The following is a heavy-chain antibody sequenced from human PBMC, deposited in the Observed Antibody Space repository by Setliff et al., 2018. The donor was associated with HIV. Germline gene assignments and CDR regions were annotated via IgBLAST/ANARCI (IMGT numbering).Heavy chain of an antibody. V-gene: IGHV1-69*06. Sequence: SVKVSCKSSGGTFINYAFCWVRQAPGKGLEWMGRIIPIFETTDYAQKFQGRVTITADKSTSTAYLELSSLRSEDTAVYYCARALLPTYEDSNYGEENYIFDIWGLGTMVTVS. D-gene: IGHD4-17*01. CDR1: GGTFINYA. J-gene: IGHJ3*02. CDR3: ARALLPTYEDSNYGEENYIFDI. CDR2: IIPIFETT.